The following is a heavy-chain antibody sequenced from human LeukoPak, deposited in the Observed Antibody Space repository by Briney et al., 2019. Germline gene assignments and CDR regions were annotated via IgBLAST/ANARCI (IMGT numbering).Heavy chain of an antibody. Sequence: GGSLRLSCAASGFAVSSNYMNWVRQAPGKGLEWVSYISSSSSTRYYADFVKGRFTVSRDNAKNSLHLQMTSLRLEDTALYYCAKGGPEYGAGSPEYNWFDPWGQGTLVTVSS. CDR1: GFAVSSNY. V-gene: IGHV3-48*01. D-gene: IGHD3-10*01. CDR2: ISSSSSTR. J-gene: IGHJ5*02. CDR3: AKGGPEYGAGSPEYNWFDP.